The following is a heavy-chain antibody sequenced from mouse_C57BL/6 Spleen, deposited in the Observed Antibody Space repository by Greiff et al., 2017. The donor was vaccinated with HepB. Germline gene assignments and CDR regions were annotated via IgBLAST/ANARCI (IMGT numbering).Heavy chain of an antibody. J-gene: IGHJ1*03. CDR3: ARPGRGREGYFDV. V-gene: IGHV5-17*01. CDR1: GFTFSDYG. Sequence: EVKLVESGGGLVKPGGSLKLSCAASGFTFSDYGMHWVRQAPEKGLEWVAYISSGSSTIYYADTVKGRFTISRDNAKNTLFLQMTSLRSEDTAMYYCARPGRGREGYFDVWGTGTTVTVSS. CDR2: ISSGSSTI. D-gene: IGHD3-3*01.